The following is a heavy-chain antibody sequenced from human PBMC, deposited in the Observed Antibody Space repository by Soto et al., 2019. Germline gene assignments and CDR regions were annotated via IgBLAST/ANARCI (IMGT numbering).Heavy chain of an antibody. J-gene: IGHJ4*02. CDR3: LTGHGGDY. V-gene: IGHV3-48*02. CDR2: ISSGSTTI. CDR1: GFTFSSYT. D-gene: IGHD3-10*01. Sequence: EVQLVESGGGLVQPGGSLRLSCAASGFTFSSYTMNWVRQAPGKGLECVSYISSGSTTIYYADSVKGRFTISRDNARYSLYLQMNSLRDEDTAVYYCLTGHGGDYCGQGTLVTVSS.